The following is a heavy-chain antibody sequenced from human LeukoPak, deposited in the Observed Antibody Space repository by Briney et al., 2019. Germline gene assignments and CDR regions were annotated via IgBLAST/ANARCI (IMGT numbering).Heavy chain of an antibody. Sequence: GGTLRLSCAASGFTFSSYGMSWVRQAPGKGLEWVSSISSSSSYIYYADSVKGRFTISRDNAKNSLYLQMNSLRAEGTAVYYCARVVRYYDSSGYEDYWGQGTLVTVSS. D-gene: IGHD3-22*01. CDR1: GFTFSSYG. CDR2: ISSSSSYI. J-gene: IGHJ4*02. CDR3: ARVVRYYDSSGYEDY. V-gene: IGHV3-21*01.